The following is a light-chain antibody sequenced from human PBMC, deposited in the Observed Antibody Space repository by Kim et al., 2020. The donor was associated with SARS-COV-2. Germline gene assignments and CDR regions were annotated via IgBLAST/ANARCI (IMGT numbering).Light chain of an antibody. J-gene: IGKJ5*01. V-gene: IGKV3-11*01. CDR1: QSVNTY. CDR3: QQRSNWPPLT. CDR2: DAS. Sequence: EIVLTQSPGTLSLSPGERATLSCRASQSVNTYLAWYQQKPGQAPRLLIYDASNRATGIPARFSGSGSGTDFTLTISSLEPEDFAVYYCQQRSNWPPLTFCQGTRLEIK.